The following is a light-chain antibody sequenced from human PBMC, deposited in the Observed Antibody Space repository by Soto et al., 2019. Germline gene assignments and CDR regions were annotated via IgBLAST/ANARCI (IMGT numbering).Light chain of an antibody. CDR3: QQCNKWPPYT. J-gene: IGKJ2*01. CDR1: QSVSSD. V-gene: IGKV3-15*01. CDR2: GAS. Sequence: EIVMTQSPATLSVSPEERATLSCRASQSVSSDLSWYQQKPGQAPRPLIYGASTRATGIPARFSGSGSGTEFTLTISSLQSEDFAVYYCQQCNKWPPYTFGQGTKLEIK.